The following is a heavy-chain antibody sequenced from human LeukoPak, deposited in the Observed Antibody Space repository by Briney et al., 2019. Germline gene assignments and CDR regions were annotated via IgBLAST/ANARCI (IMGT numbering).Heavy chain of an antibody. CDR3: SRRAASYYGMDV. V-gene: IGHV4-4*07. CDR1: GGSINSYY. D-gene: IGHD6-13*01. Sequence: SETLSLTCTVSGGSINSYYWSWIRQPAGKGLEWIGHIYTRGRTNFNPSLKSRVSMSVDTSKNQFSLKLSSVTAADTAVYYCSRRAASYYGMDVWGQGTTVTVSS. J-gene: IGHJ6*02. CDR2: IYTRGRT.